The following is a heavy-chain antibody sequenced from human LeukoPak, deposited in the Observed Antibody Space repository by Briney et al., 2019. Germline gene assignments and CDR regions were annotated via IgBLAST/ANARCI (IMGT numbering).Heavy chain of an antibody. D-gene: IGHD6-19*01. Sequence: PGGSLRLSCAASGFTFSSYWMHWVRQAPGKGLVWVSRLNSDGTNTYHADSVKGRVTISRDNAKNTVYLEMNSLRAEDTGTYYCARFYFPEEHDRAWYEAHWGQGVLVTVS. CDR3: ARFYFPEEHDRAWYEAH. V-gene: IGHV3-74*01. CDR1: GFTFSSYW. CDR2: LNSDGTNT. J-gene: IGHJ4*02.